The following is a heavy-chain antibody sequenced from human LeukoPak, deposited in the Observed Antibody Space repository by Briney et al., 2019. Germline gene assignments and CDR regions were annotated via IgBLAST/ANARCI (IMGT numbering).Heavy chain of an antibody. D-gene: IGHD3-9*01. CDR1: GFTFSSYG. Sequence: GRSLRLSCAASGFTFSSYGMHWVRQASGKGLEWVGRIRSKANSYATAYAASVKGRFTISRDDSKNTAYLQMNSLKTEDTAVYYCTSGPISYYYYGMDVWGQGTTVTVSS. CDR2: IRSKANSYAT. J-gene: IGHJ6*02. V-gene: IGHV3-73*01. CDR3: TSGPISYYYYGMDV.